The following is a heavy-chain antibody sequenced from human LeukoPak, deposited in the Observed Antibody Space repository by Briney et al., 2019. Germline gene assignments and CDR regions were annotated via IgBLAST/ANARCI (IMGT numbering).Heavy chain of an antibody. CDR1: GFTFSTYA. CDR3: VKDLPSGGGVDY. Sequence: GGSLRLSCSASGFTFSTYAMHWVRQAPGKGLEYVSAISRNGGRTYYADSVKGKFTISRDNSKNTLYLQMSSLRAGDTAAYYCVKDLPSGGGVDYWGQGTLVTVSS. D-gene: IGHD3-10*01. J-gene: IGHJ4*02. CDR2: ISRNGGRT. V-gene: IGHV3-64D*06.